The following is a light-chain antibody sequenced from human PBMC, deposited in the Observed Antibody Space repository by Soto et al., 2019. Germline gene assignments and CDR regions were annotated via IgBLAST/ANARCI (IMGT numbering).Light chain of an antibody. J-gene: IGKJ1*01. V-gene: IGKV3-15*01. CDR2: GAS. CDR1: QSVSSN. CDR3: QQYNNLPQT. Sequence: EIVMTQSPATLSVSPGERATLSCRASQSVSSNLAWYQQKPGQAPRLLIYGASTRATGIPARFSGSGSGTEFTLTISSLQFEDFAVYYCQQYNNLPQTFGQGTKVDIK.